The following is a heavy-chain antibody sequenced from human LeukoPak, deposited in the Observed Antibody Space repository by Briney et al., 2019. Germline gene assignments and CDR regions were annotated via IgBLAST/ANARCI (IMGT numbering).Heavy chain of an antibody. CDR3: ARGEMATIYFDY. Sequence: SETLSLTCTVSGGSIGSGGYYWSWIRQHPGKGLEWIGYIYYSGSTYYNPSLKSRVTISVDTSKNQFSLKLSSVTAADTAVYYCARGEMATIYFDYWGQGTLVTVSS. V-gene: IGHV4-31*03. CDR2: IYYSGST. D-gene: IGHD5-24*01. CDR1: GGSIGSGGYY. J-gene: IGHJ4*02.